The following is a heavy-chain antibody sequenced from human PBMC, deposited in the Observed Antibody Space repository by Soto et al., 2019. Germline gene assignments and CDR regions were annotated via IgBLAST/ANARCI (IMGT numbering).Heavy chain of an antibody. D-gene: IGHD5-12*01. CDR1: EYSFSNYW. CDR2: VYPGDSDT. Sequence: PGESLKISCKGSEYSFSNYWIGWVRQMPGKGLEWMGIVYPGDSDTRYSPSFQGQVTISADKSTNTAYLQWSSLKASDTAMYYCARHGEQCLRPDYYFDSWGQGTLVTVSS. V-gene: IGHV5-51*01. J-gene: IGHJ4*02. CDR3: ARHGEQCLRPDYYFDS.